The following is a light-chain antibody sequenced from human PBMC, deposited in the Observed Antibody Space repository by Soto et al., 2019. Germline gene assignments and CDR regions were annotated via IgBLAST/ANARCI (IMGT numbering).Light chain of an antibody. Sequence: EVVLTQSPASLSLSPGERATLSCRASQSVASHLAWYQQKPGQAPRLLIYDASKRATGISARFSGNGFGTYFTLAIISLAPEDVAVYYCQQRSSLITFGQGTRLDIK. CDR1: QSVASH. J-gene: IGKJ5*01. CDR3: QQRSSLIT. V-gene: IGKV3-11*01. CDR2: DAS.